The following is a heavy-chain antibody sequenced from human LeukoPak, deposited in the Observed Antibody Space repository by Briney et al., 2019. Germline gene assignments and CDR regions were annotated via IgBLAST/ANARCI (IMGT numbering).Heavy chain of an antibody. CDR3: ARVMAARREDLNWFDP. V-gene: IGHV4-39*07. CDR2: IYYSGNT. CDR1: GGSISSYC. D-gene: IGHD6-6*01. J-gene: IGHJ5*02. Sequence: LETLSLTCTVSGGSISSYCWGWIRQPPGKGLEWIGSIYYSGNTYNPSLKSRVTISVDTSKNQFSLNLTSVNAADTAVYYCARVMAARREDLNWFDPWGQGTLVTVSS.